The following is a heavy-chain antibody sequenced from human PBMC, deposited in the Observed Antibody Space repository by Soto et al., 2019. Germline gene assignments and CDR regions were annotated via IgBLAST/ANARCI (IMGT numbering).Heavy chain of an antibody. CDR1: GFTFSSYS. J-gene: IGHJ4*02. Sequence: PGGSLRLSCAASGFTFSSYSMNWVRQAPGKGLEWVSYISSSSSTIYYADSVKGRFTISRDNAKNSLYLQMNSLRDEDTAVYYCARDWATVVMGPNCFDYWGQGTLVTVSS. CDR3: ARDWATVVMGPNCFDY. CDR2: ISSSSSTI. V-gene: IGHV3-48*02. D-gene: IGHD4-17*01.